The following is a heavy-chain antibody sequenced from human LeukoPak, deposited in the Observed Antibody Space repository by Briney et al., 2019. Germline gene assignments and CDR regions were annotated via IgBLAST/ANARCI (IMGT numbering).Heavy chain of an antibody. Sequence: SETLSLTCTVSGGSISSGSYYWSWIRQPAGKGLEWIGRIYTSGSTNYNPSLKSRVTISVDTSKNQFSLKLSSVTAADTAVYYCARATIFGGPDYWGQGTLVTVSS. CDR2: IYTSGST. D-gene: IGHD3-3*01. CDR1: GGSISSGSYY. J-gene: IGHJ4*02. V-gene: IGHV4-61*02. CDR3: ARATIFGGPDY.